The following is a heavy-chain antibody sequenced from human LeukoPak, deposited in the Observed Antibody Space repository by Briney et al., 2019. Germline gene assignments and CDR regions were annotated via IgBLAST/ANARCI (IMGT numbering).Heavy chain of an antibody. J-gene: IGHJ3*02. V-gene: IGHV1-8*01. CDR1: GYTFTSYD. D-gene: IGHD3-22*01. CDR3: ARLPYYYDSSGYCTGAFDI. CDR2: MNPNSGNT. Sequence: ASVKVSCKASGYTFTSYDINWVRQATGQGLEWMGWMNPNSGNTGYAQKFQGRVTMTRNTSISTAYMELSSLRSEDTAVYYCARLPYYYDSSGYCTGAFDIWGQGTVVTVSS.